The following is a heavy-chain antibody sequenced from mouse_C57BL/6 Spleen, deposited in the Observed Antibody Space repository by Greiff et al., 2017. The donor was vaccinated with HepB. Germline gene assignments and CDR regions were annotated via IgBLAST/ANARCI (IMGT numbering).Heavy chain of an antibody. CDR3: ARNRYGSSYGFAY. CDR2: ISSGSSTI. CDR1: GFTFSDYG. Sequence: EVQLVESGGGLVKPGGSLKLSCAASGFTFSDYGMHWVRQAPEKGLEWVAYISSGSSTIYYADTVKGRFTISRDNAKNTLFLQMTSLRSEDTAMYYCARNRYGSSYGFAYWGQGTLVTVSA. D-gene: IGHD1-1*01. V-gene: IGHV5-17*01. J-gene: IGHJ3*01.